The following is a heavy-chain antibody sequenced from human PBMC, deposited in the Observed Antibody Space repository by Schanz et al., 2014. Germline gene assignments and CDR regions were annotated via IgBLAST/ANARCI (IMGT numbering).Heavy chain of an antibody. CDR2: VTSAYTT. V-gene: IGHV3-23*01. CDR1: GFTFGTRT. CDR3: ARDGHSSKWSSYYYYGMDV. D-gene: IGHD6-13*01. J-gene: IGHJ6*02. Sequence: EVQVLESGGGLVQPGGSLRLSCVGSGFTFGTRTMGWVRQAPGQGLEWVSTVTSAYTTYYTDSVKGRFTISRDNSKNTLYLQMNSLRAEDTAIYYCARDGHSSKWSSYYYYGMDVWGQGTTVTVSS.